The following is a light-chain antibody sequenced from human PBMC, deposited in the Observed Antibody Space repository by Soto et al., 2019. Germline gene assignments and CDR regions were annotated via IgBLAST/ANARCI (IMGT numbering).Light chain of an antibody. V-gene: IGKV3-15*01. CDR3: QQYNNWPSVT. CDR1: QSVRRS. CDR2: AAS. J-gene: IGKJ5*01. Sequence: EIMMTQSTATLSVSPGERATLSCRASQSVRRSLAWYQQKPGQAPRLLIYAASTRATGIPARFSGSGSGTEFTLTISSLQSEDFAIYYCQQYNNWPSVTFGQGTRLEIK.